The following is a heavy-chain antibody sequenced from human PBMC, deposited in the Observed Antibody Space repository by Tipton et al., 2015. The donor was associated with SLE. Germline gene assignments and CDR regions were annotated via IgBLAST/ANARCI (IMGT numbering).Heavy chain of an antibody. Sequence: TLSLTCTVSGDSISTGGSYWSWIRQPPGKGLEWIGYIHHSGSTNYSPSLRSRVTISVDTSKNRLSLKVSSVTAADTAVYFCARLGSTTYLTLDGFYFDYWGQGTRVTVSS. CDR1: GDSISTGGSY. J-gene: IGHJ4*02. CDR3: ARLGSTTYLTLDGFYFDY. V-gene: IGHV4-61*08. D-gene: IGHD2/OR15-2a*01. CDR2: IHHSGST.